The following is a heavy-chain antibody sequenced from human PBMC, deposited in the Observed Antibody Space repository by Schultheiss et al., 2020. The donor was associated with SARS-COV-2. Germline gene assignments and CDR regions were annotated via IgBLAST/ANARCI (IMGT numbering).Heavy chain of an antibody. CDR3: VRRNRDMYDLSPYFDY. CDR1: GFTFSSYG. J-gene: IGHJ4*02. Sequence: GGSLRLSCAASGFTFSSYGMHWVRQAPGKGLEWVAVISYNGSNKYYADSVKGRFTISRDNSKNTLYLQMSSLRAEDTAVYYCVRRNRDMYDLSPYFDYWGQGTLVTVSS. D-gene: IGHD1-14*01. V-gene: IGHV3-30*03. CDR2: ISYNGSNK.